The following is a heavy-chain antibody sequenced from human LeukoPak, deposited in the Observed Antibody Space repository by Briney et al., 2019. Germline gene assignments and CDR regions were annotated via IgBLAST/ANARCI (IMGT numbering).Heavy chain of an antibody. CDR1: GGSTRSTSDY. CDR2: IHYSGST. CDR3: ARQEVAVPAASI. D-gene: IGHD2-2*01. V-gene: IGHV4-39*01. Sequence: MASETLSLTCTVSGGSTRSTSDYWGWIRQPPGKGPEWIGCIHYSGSTYYNPSLKSRVTFSVDTSKNQFSLKLSSVTAADTAVYYCARQEVAVPAASIWGQGTLVTVSS. J-gene: IGHJ4*02.